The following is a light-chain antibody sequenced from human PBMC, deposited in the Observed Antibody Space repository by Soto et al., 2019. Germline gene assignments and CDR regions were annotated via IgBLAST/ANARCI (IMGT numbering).Light chain of an antibody. J-gene: IGKJ1*01. CDR2: QTS. CDR1: QYVNTR. CDR3: HQRQSWPRT. Sequence: ENVLKNSPAGLCLFPGDRVTLSCRASQYVNTRLAWYQHRPGQAPRLLIYQTSIRAAGIPARFSASGTGTDFTLTICDVQPEDFAVYYCHQRQSWPRTFGQGTKVDIK. V-gene: IGKV3-11*01.